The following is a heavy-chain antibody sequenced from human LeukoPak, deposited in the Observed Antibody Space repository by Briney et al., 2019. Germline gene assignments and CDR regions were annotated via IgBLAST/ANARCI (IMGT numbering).Heavy chain of an antibody. J-gene: IGHJ3*02. CDR3: ARPYCSSTSCPSGRDAFDI. V-gene: IGHV1-2*02. D-gene: IGHD2-2*01. CDR2: INPNSGGT. CDR1: GYTFTGYY. Sequence: ASVKVSCKASGYTFTGYYMHWVRQAPGQGLEWMGWINPNSGGTNYAQKFQGRVTMTRDTSISTAYMELSRLRSDDTAVYYCARPYCSSTSCPSGRDAFDIWGQGTMVTVSS.